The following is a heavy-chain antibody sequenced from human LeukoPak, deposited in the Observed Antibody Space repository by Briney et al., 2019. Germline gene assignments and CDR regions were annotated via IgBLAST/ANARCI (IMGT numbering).Heavy chain of an antibody. J-gene: IGHJ4*02. V-gene: IGHV3-15*01. CDR3: STDPAY. CDR2: IKSKTEGGTT. CDR1: GFTFSNAW. Sequence: PGGSQRLSCAASGFTFSNAWMSWVRQAPGEGLEGLGRIKSKTEGGTTDYAAPVKGRFTISRDDSKNTVYLQMNRLITENTAVYYCSTDPAYWGQGTLVTVSS.